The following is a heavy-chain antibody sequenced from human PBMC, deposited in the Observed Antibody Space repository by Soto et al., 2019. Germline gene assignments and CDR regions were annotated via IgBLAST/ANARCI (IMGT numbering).Heavy chain of an antibody. CDR3: ARELPQRQGRNMDV. V-gene: IGHV4-31*03. J-gene: IGHJ6*02. D-gene: IGHD1-1*01. CDR1: CGSRTSGEQY. Sequence: ALSLSCTVTCGSRTSGEQYWTWIRHRPGEGLEWFGYINHRGSLYYNPSLKSRVSMSVDTSKNQFSLNLSSVTAADTAVYYCARELPQRQGRNMDVWGQGTTVTVS. CDR2: INHRGSL.